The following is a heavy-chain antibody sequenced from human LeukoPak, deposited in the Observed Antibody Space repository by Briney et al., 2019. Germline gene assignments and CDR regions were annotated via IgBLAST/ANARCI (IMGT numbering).Heavy chain of an antibody. V-gene: IGHV1-2*06. D-gene: IGHD3-22*01. J-gene: IGHJ4*02. CDR2: INPNSGGT. CDR3: ARDPNYDDTSGAIGCNY. Sequence: GASVKVSCKASGYTFTAYYMHWVRQAPGQGLEWMGRINPNSGGTNYAQKFQGRVTMTRDTSISTAYMELTRLRSDDTAVYYCARDPNYDDTSGAIGCNYWGQGTLVTVSS. CDR1: GYTFTAYY.